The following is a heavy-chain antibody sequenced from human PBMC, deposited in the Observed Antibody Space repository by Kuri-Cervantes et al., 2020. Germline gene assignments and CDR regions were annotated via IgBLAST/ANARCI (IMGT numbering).Heavy chain of an antibody. V-gene: IGHV3-11*04. CDR3: ATVGRAARPGY. D-gene: IGHD6-6*01. Sequence: GGSLRLSCAASGFTFSDYYMSWIRQAPGKGLEWVSYISSSGSTIYYADSVKGRFAMSRDNAENSLYLQMNSLRAEDTAVYYCATVGRAARPGYWGQGTLVTVSS. CDR2: ISSSGSTI. J-gene: IGHJ4*02. CDR1: GFTFSDYY.